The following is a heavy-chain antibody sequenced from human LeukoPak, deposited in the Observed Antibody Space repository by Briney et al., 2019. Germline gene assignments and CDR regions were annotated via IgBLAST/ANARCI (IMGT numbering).Heavy chain of an antibody. D-gene: IGHD2-15*01. V-gene: IGHV3-23*01. CDR1: GFTFSSYA. Sequence: GGSLRLSCAASGFTFSSYAMSWVRQAPGKGLEWVSAISGSGGSTYYADSVKGRFTISRDNSKNTLYLQMNSLRAEDTAVYYCAKGERYCSGGSCPPHDAFDIWGQGTMVTVSS. CDR2: ISGSGGST. CDR3: AKGERYCSGGSCPPHDAFDI. J-gene: IGHJ3*02.